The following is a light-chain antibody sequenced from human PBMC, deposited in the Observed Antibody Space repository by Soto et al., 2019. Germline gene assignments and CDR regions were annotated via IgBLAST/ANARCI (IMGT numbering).Light chain of an antibody. V-gene: IGLV2-8*01. CDR3: SSYAGSNNLV. J-gene: IGLJ2*01. CDR1: SSDVGGYNY. Sequence: QSALTQPASVSGSPGQSITISCTGTSSDVGGYNYVSWYQKHPGKAPKLMIYEVSNRPSGVPARFSGSKSGNTASLTVSGLQAEDEADYYCSSYAGSNNLVFGGGTKLTVL. CDR2: EVS.